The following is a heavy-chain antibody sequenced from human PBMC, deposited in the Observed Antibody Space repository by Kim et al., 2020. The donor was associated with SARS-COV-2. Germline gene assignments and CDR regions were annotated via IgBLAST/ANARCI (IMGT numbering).Heavy chain of an antibody. Sequence: SETLSLTCAVYGGSFSGYYWSWIRQPPGKGLEWIGEINHSGSTNYNPSLKSRVTISVDTSKNQFSLKLSSVTAADTAVYYCARGRVGATYDYWGQGALVTVSS. CDR2: INHSGST. J-gene: IGHJ4*02. V-gene: IGHV4-34*01. D-gene: IGHD1-26*01. CDR3: ARGRVGATYDY. CDR1: GGSFSGYY.